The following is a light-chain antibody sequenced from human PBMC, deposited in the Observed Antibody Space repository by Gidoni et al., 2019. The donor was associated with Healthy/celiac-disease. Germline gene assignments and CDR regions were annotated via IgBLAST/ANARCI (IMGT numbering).Light chain of an antibody. CDR2: AAS. Sequence: DIQITQYPSSLSASVGDRVTITCRASQSISSYLNWYQQKPGKAPKLLLYAASSLQSGVPSRFSGSGSGTDFTLTISSLQPEDFATYYCQQSYSTPFTFGPGTKVEIK. CDR1: QSISSY. CDR3: QQSYSTPFT. V-gene: IGKV1-39*01. J-gene: IGKJ3*01.